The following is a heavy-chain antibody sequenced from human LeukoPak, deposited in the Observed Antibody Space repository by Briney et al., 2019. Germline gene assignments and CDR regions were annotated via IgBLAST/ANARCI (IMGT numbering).Heavy chain of an antibody. V-gene: IGHV1-8*01. J-gene: IGHJ4*02. CDR2: MNPNSGFT. Sequence: GASVKVSCKASGYTFTNYDINWVRQATGQGLEWMGYMNPNSGFTTYAQKFQGRVTMTRDTSISTAYMELSSLRSDDTAVDYCARVPRELGAYWGQGTLVTVSS. D-gene: IGHD3-16*01. CDR1: GYTFTNYD. CDR3: ARVPRELGAY.